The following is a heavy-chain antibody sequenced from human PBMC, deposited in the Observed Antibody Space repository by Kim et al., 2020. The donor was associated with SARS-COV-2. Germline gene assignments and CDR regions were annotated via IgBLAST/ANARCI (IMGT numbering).Heavy chain of an antibody. CDR2: ILFGGNT. D-gene: IGHD2-2*01. J-gene: IGHJ6*02. V-gene: IGHV4-39*01. Sequence: SETLSLTCTVSGGSISSSTYYWGWIRQPPGKGLEWVGSILFGGNTFYNPSLKSRVTISVDTSKNQFSLKLSSVTAADTAVYYCARIYTVVIHPTGGMDVWGQGATVTVSS. CDR3: ARIYTVVIHPTGGMDV. CDR1: GGSISSSTYY.